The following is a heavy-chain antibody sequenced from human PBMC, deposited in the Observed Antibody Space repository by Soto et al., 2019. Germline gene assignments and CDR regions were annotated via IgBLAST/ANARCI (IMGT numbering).Heavy chain of an antibody. CDR3: ARVPTVTHYYYGMDV. CDR1: GGSISSYY. CDR2: IYYSGST. V-gene: IGHV4-59*01. J-gene: IGHJ6*02. D-gene: IGHD4-17*01. Sequence: SETLSLTCTVSGGSISSYYWSWIRQPPGKGLEWIGYIYYSGSTNYNPSLKSRVTISVDTSKNQFSLKLSSVTAADTAVYYCARVPTVTHYYYGMDVWGQGTTVTVSS.